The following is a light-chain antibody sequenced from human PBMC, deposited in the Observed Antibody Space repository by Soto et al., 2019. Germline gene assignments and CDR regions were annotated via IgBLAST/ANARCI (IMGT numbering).Light chain of an antibody. Sequence: QSVLTQPHSASGTPGQRVTISCSGSSSNIGTSSVHWFQQLPGTAPKLLISTTNQRPSGVPERFSGSKSGTSASLAISGLQSEDEADYYCEAWDDSLNGTVFGTGPKVTVL. CDR1: SSNIGTSS. J-gene: IGLJ1*01. V-gene: IGLV1-44*01. CDR3: EAWDDSLNGTV. CDR2: TTN.